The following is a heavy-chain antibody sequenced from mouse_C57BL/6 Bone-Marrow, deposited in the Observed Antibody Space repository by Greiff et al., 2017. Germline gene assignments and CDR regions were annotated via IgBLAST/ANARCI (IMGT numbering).Heavy chain of an antibody. CDR3: ARRLKRPAYEFAY. J-gene: IGHJ3*01. CDR1: GYTFTGSW. Sequence: QVQLQQSGAELMKPGASVKLSCKATGYTFTGSWIEWVKQRPGHGLEWIGEILPASGSTNYNEKFKGKATFTADTSSRTAYMQLSSLTSEDSAIYYCARRLKRPAYEFAYWGQGTLVTVSA. CDR2: ILPASGST. D-gene: IGHD2-14*01. V-gene: IGHV1-9*01.